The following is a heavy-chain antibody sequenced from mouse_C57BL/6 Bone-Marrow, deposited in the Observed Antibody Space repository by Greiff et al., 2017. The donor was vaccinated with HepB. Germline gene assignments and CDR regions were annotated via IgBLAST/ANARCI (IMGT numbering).Heavy chain of an antibody. D-gene: IGHD1-1*01. V-gene: IGHV5-6*02. CDR3: ARHIYYYGSSLDY. Sequence: DVMLVESGGDLVKPGGSLKLSCAASGSTFSSYGMSWVRQTPDKRLEWVATISSGGSYTYYPDSVKGRFTISRDNAKNTLYLQMSSLKSEDTAMYYCARHIYYYGSSLDYWGQGTTLTVSS. J-gene: IGHJ2*01. CDR2: ISSGGSYT. CDR1: GSTFSSYG.